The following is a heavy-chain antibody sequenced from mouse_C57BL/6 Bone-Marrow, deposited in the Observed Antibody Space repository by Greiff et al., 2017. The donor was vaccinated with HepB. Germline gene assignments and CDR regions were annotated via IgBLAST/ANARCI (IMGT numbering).Heavy chain of an antibody. CDR1: GFTFSSYA. CDR2: ISDGSSYT. Sequence: EVQRVESGGGLVKPGGSLKLSCAASGFTFSSYAMSWVRQTPEKRLEWVATISDGSSYTYYPDNVKGRFTISRDNAKNNLYLQMSHLKSEDTAMYYCARDLFEFDYWGQGTTLTVSS. V-gene: IGHV5-4*01. J-gene: IGHJ2*01. CDR3: ARDLFEFDY.